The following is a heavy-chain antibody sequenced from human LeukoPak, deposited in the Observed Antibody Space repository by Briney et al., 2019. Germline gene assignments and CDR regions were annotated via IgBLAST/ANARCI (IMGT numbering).Heavy chain of an antibody. CDR3: ARAILPHYYGSGSYYKN. CDR2: IYSGGST. Sequence: PGGSLGLSCAASGFTVSSNYMSWVRQAPGKGLEWVSVIYSGGSTYYADSVKGRFTISRDNSKNTLYLQMNSLRAEDAAVYYCARAILPHYYGSGSYYKNWGQGTLVTVSS. D-gene: IGHD3-10*01. J-gene: IGHJ4*02. CDR1: GFTVSSNY. V-gene: IGHV3-53*01.